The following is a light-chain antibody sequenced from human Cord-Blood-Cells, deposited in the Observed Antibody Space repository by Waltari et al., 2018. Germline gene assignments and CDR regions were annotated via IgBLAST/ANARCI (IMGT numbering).Light chain of an antibody. V-gene: IGLV3-21*03. Sequence: SYVLTQPPSVSVAPGKTARIPCGGNNIGSKSVHWYQQKPGQAPVLVVYDASDRPSGIPERFSGSNSGNTATLTISRVEAGDEADYYCQVWDSSSDHWVFGGGTKLTVL. CDR1: NIGSKS. CDR3: QVWDSSSDHWV. CDR2: DAS. J-gene: IGLJ3*02.